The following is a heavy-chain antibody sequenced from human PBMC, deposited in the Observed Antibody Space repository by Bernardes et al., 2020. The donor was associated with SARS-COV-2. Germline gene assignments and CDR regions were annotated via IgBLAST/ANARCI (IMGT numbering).Heavy chain of an antibody. CDR2: IIPLFGTA. CDR1: GGTFSSYA. CDR3: ARSVTYADAFGV. V-gene: IGHV1-69*13. D-gene: IGHD2-21*02. J-gene: IGHJ3*01. Sequence: SVKVSCKASGGTFSSYAIIWVRQAPGQGLECMGGIIPLFGTANYAQKFQGRVTMTAAESTSTAYMELSSLRSDDTAVYYCARSVTYADAFGVWGQGTMVTVSS.